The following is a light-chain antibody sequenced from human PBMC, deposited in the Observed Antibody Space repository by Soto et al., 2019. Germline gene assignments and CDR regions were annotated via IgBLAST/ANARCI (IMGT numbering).Light chain of an antibody. CDR1: SSDIGGYNY. V-gene: IGLV2-14*03. CDR3: ASYASSNTVL. Sequence: QSVLTQAASVSGAPGQAISISCTGTSSDIGGYNYVSWYQQHPGKAPKLMIYDVTYRPSGVSNRFSASKSGNTASLTISGLQAEDEADYYCASYASSNTVLFGGGTKVTVL. CDR2: DVT. J-gene: IGLJ2*01.